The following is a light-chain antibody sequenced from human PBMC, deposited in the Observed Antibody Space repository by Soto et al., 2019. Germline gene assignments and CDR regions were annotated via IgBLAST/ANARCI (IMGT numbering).Light chain of an antibody. CDR3: QQFVNILLS. V-gene: IGKV1-33*01. CDR2: GAS. CDR1: QYVGNC. J-gene: IGKJ4*01. Sequence: IRLTQSPTSLIASVGDRVTITCQARQYVGNCLNWYQQKPGEPPRRPISGASNLEPGVPARFGVSGSVADFTFIISDLQPEDVAAYCCQQFVNILLSFGGGTKV.